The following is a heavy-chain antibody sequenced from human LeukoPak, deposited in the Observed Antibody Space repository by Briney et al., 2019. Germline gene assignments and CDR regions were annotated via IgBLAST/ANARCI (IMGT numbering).Heavy chain of an antibody. CDR1: GGSIGSYY. Sequence: SETLSLTCTVSGGSIGSYYGSWIRQPPAKGLEWVGSIYYCGNTNSNPSLKSRVTISIHASKHQFSLQLGSVTAADRAVYYCARRDCSSASCSFDHWGQGTLVTVSS. D-gene: IGHD2-2*01. V-gene: IGHV4-59*01. CDR2: IYYCGNT. J-gene: IGHJ4*02. CDR3: ARRDCSSASCSFDH.